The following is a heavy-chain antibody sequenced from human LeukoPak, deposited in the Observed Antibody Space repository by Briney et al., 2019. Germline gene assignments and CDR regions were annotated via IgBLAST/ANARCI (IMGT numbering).Heavy chain of an antibody. CDR2: IKQDGSEK. CDR1: GFTFSTYA. V-gene: IGHV3-7*01. D-gene: IGHD3-16*01. CDR3: ARDGPPYVWGSYSLFDY. Sequence: GGSLRLSCAASGFTFSTYAMHWVRQAPGKGLEWVANIKQDGSEKYYVDSVKGRFTISRDNAKNSLYLQMNSLRAEDTAVYYCARDGPPYVWGSYSLFDYWGQGTLVTVSS. J-gene: IGHJ4*02.